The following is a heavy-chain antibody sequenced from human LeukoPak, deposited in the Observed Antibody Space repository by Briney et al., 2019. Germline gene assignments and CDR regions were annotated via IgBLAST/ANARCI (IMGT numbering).Heavy chain of an antibody. J-gene: IGHJ4*02. D-gene: IGHD1-26*01. CDR3: ADSGSYHVAFYFDY. V-gene: IGHV3-30*02. Sequence: GGSLRLSCAASGFTFSSYGIHWVRRAPGKGLEWVAFIRYDGSNKYYADSVKGRFTISRDNSKNTLYLQMNSLRAEDTAVYYCADSGSYHVAFYFDYWGQGTLVTVSS. CDR1: GFTFSSYG. CDR2: IRYDGSNK.